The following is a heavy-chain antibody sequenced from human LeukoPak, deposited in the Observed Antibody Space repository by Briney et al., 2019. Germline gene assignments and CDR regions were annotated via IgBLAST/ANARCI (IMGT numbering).Heavy chain of an antibody. V-gene: IGHV4-34*01. CDR3: ARKGMTWVRGNNYYYMDV. CDR1: GGSFSGYY. CDR2: IYYSGST. D-gene: IGHD3-10*01. Sequence: SETLSLTCAVYGGSFSGYYWSWIRQPPGKGLEWIGSIYYSGSTYYNPSLKSRVTISVDTSKNQFSLKLSSVTAADTAVYYCARKGMTWVRGNNYYYMDVWGKGTTVTISS. J-gene: IGHJ6*03.